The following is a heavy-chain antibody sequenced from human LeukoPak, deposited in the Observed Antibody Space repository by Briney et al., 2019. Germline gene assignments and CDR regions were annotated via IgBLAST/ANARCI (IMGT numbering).Heavy chain of an antibody. CDR3: ARHVDYGSGNYYKRTYYYYGMDV. CDR2: INHSGST. Sequence: PSETLSLTCAVYGGSSSGYYWSWIRQPPGKGLEWIGEINHSGSTNYNPSLKSRVTIFVDTSKNQFSLKLSSVTAADTAVYYCARHVDYGSGNYYKRTYYYYGMDVWGQGTTVTVSS. V-gene: IGHV4-34*01. D-gene: IGHD3-10*01. J-gene: IGHJ6*02. CDR1: GGSSSGYY.